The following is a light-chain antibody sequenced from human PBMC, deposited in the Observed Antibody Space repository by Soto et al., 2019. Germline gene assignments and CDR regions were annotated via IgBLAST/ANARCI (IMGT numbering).Light chain of an antibody. CDR1: SSDVRSYNL. Sequence: QSVLTQPASVSGSPGQSITISCTGTSSDVRSYNLVSWYQHHPGKTPKLMIYEGSRRPSGVSNRFSASKSGNTASLTISGLQAEDEAEYYCCSYETSSTYVFGSGTKLTV. CDR2: EGS. J-gene: IGLJ1*01. CDR3: CSYETSSTYV. V-gene: IGLV2-23*01.